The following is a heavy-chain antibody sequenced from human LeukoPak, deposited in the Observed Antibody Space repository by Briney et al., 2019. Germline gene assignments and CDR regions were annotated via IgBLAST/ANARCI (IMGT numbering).Heavy chain of an antibody. CDR1: GDSISTSNSY. CDR2: IYYSGNT. Sequence: SETLSLTCAVSGDSISTSNSYWGWIRRPPGKGLEWVGSIYYSGNTYYNLSLKIRVTISVDTSKNQFSLKLTSVTAADTAVYYCARVAGDSSSWPGWLDYWGQGTLVTVSS. D-gene: IGHD6-13*01. V-gene: IGHV4-39*01. J-gene: IGHJ4*02. CDR3: ARVAGDSSSWPGWLDY.